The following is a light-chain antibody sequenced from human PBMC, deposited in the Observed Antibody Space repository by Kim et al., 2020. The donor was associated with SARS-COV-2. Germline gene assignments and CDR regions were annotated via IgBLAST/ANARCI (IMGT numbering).Light chain of an antibody. CDR3: QQYYSSSIT. CDR2: DAS. Sequence: DIQMTQSPSTLSASVGDRVTITCRASQSISVWLAWYQQKSGKTPKLLIFDASTVESGVPSRFSGSGSGTDFTLTISSLQPDDFATYYCQQYYSSSITFGQGTRLEIK. CDR1: QSISVW. J-gene: IGKJ5*01. V-gene: IGKV1-5*01.